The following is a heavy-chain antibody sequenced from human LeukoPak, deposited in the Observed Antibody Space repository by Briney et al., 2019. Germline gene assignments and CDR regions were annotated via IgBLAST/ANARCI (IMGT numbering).Heavy chain of an antibody. V-gene: IGHV4-4*09. J-gene: IGHJ6*03. Sequence: SETLSLTCTVSGGSISSYYWSWIRQPPGKGLEWIGYIYTSGSTNYNPPLKSRVTISVDTSKNQFSLKLSSVTAADTAVYYCARQGTVGAYYYYYMDVWGKGTTVTVSS. D-gene: IGHD4-23*01. CDR2: IYTSGST. CDR1: GGSISSYY. CDR3: ARQGTVGAYYYYYMDV.